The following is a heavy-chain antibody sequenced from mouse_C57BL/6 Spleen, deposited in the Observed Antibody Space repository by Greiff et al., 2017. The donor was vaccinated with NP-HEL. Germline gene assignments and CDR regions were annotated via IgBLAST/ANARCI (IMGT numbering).Heavy chain of an antibody. D-gene: IGHD1-1*01. Sequence: QVQLQQPGAELVRPGSSVKLSCKASGYTFTSYWMHWVKQRPIQGLEWIGNIDPSDSETHYNQKFKDKATLTVDKSSSTAYMQLSSLTSEYSAVYYCARGFYYGSPNWYFDVWGTGTTVTVSS. V-gene: IGHV1-52*01. CDR1: GYTFTSYW. J-gene: IGHJ1*03. CDR2: IDPSDSET. CDR3: ARGFYYGSPNWYFDV.